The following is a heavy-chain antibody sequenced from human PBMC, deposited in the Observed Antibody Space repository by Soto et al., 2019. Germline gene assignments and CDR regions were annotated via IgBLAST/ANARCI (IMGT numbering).Heavy chain of an antibody. Sequence: QVQLVQSGADVKKPGASVKVSCKTSGYTFSGYFMHWLRQAPGQGLEWMGWMNPNSGGTDYAQNFQCRVSMTWDKSISTAYMELSRLRSDDTAIYYCARGYYSSSWRVFDYWGQGTLVTVSS. J-gene: IGHJ4*02. D-gene: IGHD6-13*01. CDR3: ARGYYSSSWRVFDY. CDR1: GYTFSGYF. V-gene: IGHV1-2*02. CDR2: MNPNSGGT.